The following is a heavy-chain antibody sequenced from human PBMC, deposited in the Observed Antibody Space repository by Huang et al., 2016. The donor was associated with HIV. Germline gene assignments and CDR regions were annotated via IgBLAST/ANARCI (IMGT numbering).Heavy chain of an antibody. J-gene: IGHJ4*02. Sequence: EVQLVESGGGLVQPGGSLRLSCAASGFSISSYWMHWVRQAPGKGLGWVSRINSDGRSTSYADSVKCRFTISRDNAKNTLYLQMNSLRAEDTAVYYCARDPRIQSWLNFFDYWGQGTLVSVSS. CDR2: INSDGRST. D-gene: IGHD3-22*01. V-gene: IGHV3-74*01. CDR3: ARDPRIQSWLNFFDY. CDR1: GFSISSYW.